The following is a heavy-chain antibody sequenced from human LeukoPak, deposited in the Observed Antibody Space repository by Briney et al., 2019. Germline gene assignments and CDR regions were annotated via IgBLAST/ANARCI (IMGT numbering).Heavy chain of an antibody. CDR2: IYSGGST. D-gene: IGHD6-13*01. J-gene: IGHJ6*02. Sequence: GGSLRLSCAASGFTVSSNYMSWVRQAPGKGLEWVSVIYSGGSTYYADSVKGRFTISRDNSKNTLYLQMNSLRAEDTAVYYCARDVGLAAAGTIYRDYYGMDVWGQGTTVTVSS. V-gene: IGHV3-66*01. CDR1: GFTVSSNY. CDR3: ARDVGLAAAGTIYRDYYGMDV.